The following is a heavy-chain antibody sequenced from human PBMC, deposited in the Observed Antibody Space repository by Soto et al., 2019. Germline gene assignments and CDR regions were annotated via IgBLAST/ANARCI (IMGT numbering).Heavy chain of an antibody. CDR2: IKSKTDGGTT. J-gene: IGHJ3*02. CDR3: TTLYCSSNSCYSRAFGNDAFDI. V-gene: IGHV3-15*01. D-gene: IGHD2-2*01. CDR1: GFTFSNAW. Sequence: EVQLVESGGGLVKPGGSLRLSCAASGFTFSNAWMSWVRQAPGKRLEWVGRIKSKTDGGTTDYAAPVTGRFTISRDDSKNTLYLQMNSLKTEDTDLYYCTTLYCSSNSCYSRAFGNDAFDIWGQGTMVTVSS.